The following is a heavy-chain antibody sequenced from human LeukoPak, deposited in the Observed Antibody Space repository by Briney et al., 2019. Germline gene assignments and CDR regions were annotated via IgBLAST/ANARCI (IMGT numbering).Heavy chain of an antibody. CDR2: INPNSGGT. CDR1: GYTFTGYY. J-gene: IGHJ4*02. D-gene: IGHD2-2*01. CDR3: ARGIRGYCSSTSCSLFDY. V-gene: IGHV1-2*02. Sequence: ASVKVSCKASGYTFTGYYMHWVRQAPGQGLEWMGWINPNSGGTNYAQKFQGRVTMTRDTSISTAYMELSRLRSDDTAVYYCARGIRGYCSSTSCSLFDYWGQGTLVTVSS.